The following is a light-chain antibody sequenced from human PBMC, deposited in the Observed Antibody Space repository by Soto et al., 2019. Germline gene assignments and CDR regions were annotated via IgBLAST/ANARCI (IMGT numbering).Light chain of an antibody. CDR2: DVS. CDR1: SSDVGGYNY. Sequence: QSALTQPRSVSGSPGQSVTISCTGTSSDVGGYNYVSWYQQHPGKAPKLMIYDVSKRPSGVPDRFSGSKSGNTASLTISGLQAEDEDDYYCCSYAGSYTFHVVFGGGTKVTVL. J-gene: IGLJ2*01. CDR3: CSYAGSYTFHVV. V-gene: IGLV2-11*01.